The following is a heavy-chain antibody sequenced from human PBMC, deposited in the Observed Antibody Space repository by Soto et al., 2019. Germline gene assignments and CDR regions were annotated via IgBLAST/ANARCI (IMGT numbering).Heavy chain of an antibody. CDR3: ARDYPTAAGNYYYGMDV. CDR2: IIPIFGTA. Sequence: SVKVSCKASGGTFSSYAISWVRPAHGQGLEWMGGIIPIFGTANYAQKFQGRVTITADKSTSTAYMELSSLRSEDTAVYYCARDYPTAAGNYYYGMDVWGQGTTVTV. V-gene: IGHV1-69*06. D-gene: IGHD6-13*01. CDR1: GGTFSSYA. J-gene: IGHJ6*02.